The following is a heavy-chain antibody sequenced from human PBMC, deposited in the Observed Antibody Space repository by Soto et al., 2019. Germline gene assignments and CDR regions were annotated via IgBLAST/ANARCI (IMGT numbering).Heavy chain of an antibody. J-gene: IGHJ4*02. V-gene: IGHV1-69*01. Sequence: QVQLEQSGAEVRKPGSSVKVSCKASGGTFTSYAISWVRRAPGQGLEWIGGIIPLFGTPDYAQKFEGRVTITADESPQKGLFEPKALGSEDTALHYFDKGGDLVGATGRRGFEDWGQGTLVTVSS. CDR1: GGTFTSYA. CDR3: DKGGDLVGATGRRGFED. D-gene: IGHD1-26*01. CDR2: IIPLFGTP.